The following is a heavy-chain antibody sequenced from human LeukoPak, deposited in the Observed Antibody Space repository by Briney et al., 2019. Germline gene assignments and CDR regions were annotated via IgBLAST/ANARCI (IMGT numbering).Heavy chain of an antibody. Sequence: GGSLRLSCAASGFTFSSYAMSWVRQAPGKGLEWVSAISGSGGSTYYADSVKGRFTISRDNSKNTLYLQMNSLRAEDTAVYYCAKDQDGDYPDSPMYYFDYWGQGTLVTVSS. CDR3: AKDQDGDYPDSPMYYFDY. CDR1: GFTFSSYA. J-gene: IGHJ4*02. D-gene: IGHD4-17*01. V-gene: IGHV3-23*01. CDR2: ISGSGGST.